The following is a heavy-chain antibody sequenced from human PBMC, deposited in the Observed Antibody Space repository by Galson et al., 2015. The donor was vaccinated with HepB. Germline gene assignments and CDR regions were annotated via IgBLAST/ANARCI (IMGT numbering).Heavy chain of an antibody. J-gene: IGHJ5*02. CDR3: ARNWGIPVAGTWWLDP. V-gene: IGHV3-21*01. D-gene: IGHD6-19*01. CDR2: ISSNSDYI. Sequence: SLRLSCAASGFTFSSYNMNWVRQPPGKGLEWVSSISSNSDYIYYADSVKGRFTISRDNAKDSLYLQMNSLRAEDTAVYYCARNWGIPVAGTWWLDPWGQGTLVTVSS. CDR1: GFTFSSYN.